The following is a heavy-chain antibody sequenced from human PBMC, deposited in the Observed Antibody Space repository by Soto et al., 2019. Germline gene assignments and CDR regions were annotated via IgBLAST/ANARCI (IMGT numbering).Heavy chain of an antibody. CDR3: ARVRRVGATLDYYYGMDV. J-gene: IGHJ6*02. Sequence: GASVKVSCKASGHSITSHFMHWVRQAPGQGLEWMGTIGPTGGIRNYAQRFQGRLTMTRDTSTSTVYMELRSLRSDDTAVYYCARVRRVGATLDYYYGMDVWGQGTTVTVSS. V-gene: IGHV1-46*01. D-gene: IGHD1-26*01. CDR1: GHSITSHF. CDR2: IGPTGGIR.